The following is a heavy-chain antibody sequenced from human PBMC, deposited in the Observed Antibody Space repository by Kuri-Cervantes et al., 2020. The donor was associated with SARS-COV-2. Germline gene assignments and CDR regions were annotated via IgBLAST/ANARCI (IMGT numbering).Heavy chain of an antibody. CDR3: AKERGYGNEYVDY. CDR1: GFMFNDYA. D-gene: IGHD5-18*01. J-gene: IGHJ4*02. V-gene: IGHV3-23*01. Sequence: GESLKISCAAFGFMFNDYAMSWVRQAPGKGLEWVSSISGSGISTDYADSVKGRFTISRDNSKNTLYLQMNSLRADETAVYYCAKERGYGNEYVDYWGQGTLVTVSS. CDR2: ISGSGIST.